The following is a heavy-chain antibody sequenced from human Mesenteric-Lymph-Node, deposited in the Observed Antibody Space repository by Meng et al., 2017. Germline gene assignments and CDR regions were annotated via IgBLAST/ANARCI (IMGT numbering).Heavy chain of an antibody. CDR2: INPNSGGT. D-gene: IGHD4-11*01. CDR3: ARGGLQLRPRRWFDP. Sequence: ASVKVSCKASGYTFTGYYMHWVRQAPGQGLEWMGWINPNSGGTNYAQKFQGRVTMTRDTSISTAYMELSRLRSDDTAVYYCARGGLQLRPRRWFDPWGQGTLVTVSS. J-gene: IGHJ5*02. CDR1: GYTFTGYY. V-gene: IGHV1-2*02.